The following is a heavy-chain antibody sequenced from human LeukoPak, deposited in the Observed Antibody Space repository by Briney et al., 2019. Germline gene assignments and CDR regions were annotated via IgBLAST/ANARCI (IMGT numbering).Heavy chain of an antibody. CDR2: IYYSGST. CDR1: GGSISSYY. J-gene: IGHJ4*02. CDR3: ARVPVFGGSYFDY. Sequence: PSETLSLTCTVSGGSISSYYWSWIRQPPGKGLEWIGYIYYSGSTNYNPSLKSRVTISVDTSKNQFSLKLSSVTAAHTAVYYCARVPVFGGSYFDYWGQGTLVTVSS. D-gene: IGHD3-16*01. V-gene: IGHV4-59*01.